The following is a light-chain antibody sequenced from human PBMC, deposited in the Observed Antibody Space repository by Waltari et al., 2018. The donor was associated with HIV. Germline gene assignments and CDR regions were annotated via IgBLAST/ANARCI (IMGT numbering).Light chain of an antibody. CDR3: CSSAGSSTLV. V-gene: IGLV2-23*02. J-gene: IGLJ3*02. CDR2: EVS. CDR1: SSNIGTYNL. Sequence: QSALTQPASVSGSPGQSITISCTGTSSNIGTYNLVSWDQQHPGKAPKTLIYEVSQRPSGVSKRFSGSKYGNTASLPISGLQAEDEADYYCCSSAGSSTLVFGGGTKVTVL.